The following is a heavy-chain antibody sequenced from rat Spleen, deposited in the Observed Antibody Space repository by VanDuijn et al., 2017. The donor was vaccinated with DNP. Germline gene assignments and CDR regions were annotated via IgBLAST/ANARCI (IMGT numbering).Heavy chain of an antibody. D-gene: IGHD3-8*01. J-gene: IGHJ2*01. CDR1: GFTFNNYW. V-gene: IGHV5-31*01. CDR2: ITNTVGNT. CDR3: TSNPHIRTAAPFDY. Sequence: EVQLVESGGGLVQPGRSLKLSCVASGFTFNNYWMTWIRPAPGKGWEWVAFITNTVGNTYYSESVKGRFSISRDNAKSTLYLQVTSLRSEDTATYYCTSNPHIRTAAPFDYWGQGVMVTVSS.